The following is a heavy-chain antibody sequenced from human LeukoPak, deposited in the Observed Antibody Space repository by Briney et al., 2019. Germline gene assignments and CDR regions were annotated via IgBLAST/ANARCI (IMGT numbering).Heavy chain of an antibody. D-gene: IGHD2-21*01. CDR2: IRYDGSNK. V-gene: IGHV3-30*02. J-gene: IGHJ4*02. CDR1: GFTFSSYG. Sequence: GGSLRLSCAASGFTFSSYGMHWVRQAPGKGLEWVAFIRYDGSNKYYADSVKGRFTISRDNSKNTLYLQMNSLRAEDTAVYYCAKDTGLVIAISGYFDYWGQGTLVTVSS. CDR3: AKDTGLVIAISGYFDY.